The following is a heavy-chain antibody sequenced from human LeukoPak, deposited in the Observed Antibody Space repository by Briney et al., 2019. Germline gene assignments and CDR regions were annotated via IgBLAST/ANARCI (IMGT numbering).Heavy chain of an antibody. J-gene: IGHJ4*02. V-gene: IGHV3-15*01. CDR1: GFTFNDAW. CDR2: IKSKTDGGTI. D-gene: IGHD3-9*01. Sequence: GGSLRLSCAVAGFTFNDAWMSWVRQAPGKGLEGVGRIKSKTDGGTIDYAAPVQDRFTISRDESRNTLYLQMNSLKTEDSGVYYCTTLRLAASDHWGQGTLVTVSS. CDR3: TTLRLAASDH.